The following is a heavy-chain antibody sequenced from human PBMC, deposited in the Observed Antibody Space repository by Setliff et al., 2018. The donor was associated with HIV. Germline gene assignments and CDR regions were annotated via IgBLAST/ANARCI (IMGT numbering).Heavy chain of an antibody. CDR2: TSASGINT. CDR3: ARVPVSNYYYYMDV. CDR1: GYTFINYH. Sequence: GASVKVSCKASGYTFINYHITWVRQAPGQGLEWVGSTSASGINTNYTQGRVTMTTDISTSTAYMELRSLRSADSAVYYCARVPVSNYYYYMDVWGKGTTVTVSS. V-gene: IGHV1-18*01. J-gene: IGHJ6*03.